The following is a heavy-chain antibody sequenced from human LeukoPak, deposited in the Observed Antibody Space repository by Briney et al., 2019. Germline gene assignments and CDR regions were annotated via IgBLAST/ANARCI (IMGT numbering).Heavy chain of an antibody. D-gene: IGHD4-11*01. J-gene: IGHJ5*02. Sequence: SETLSLTCTVSGGSISSSSYYWGWIRQPPGKGLEWIGSLYYSGSTYYNPSLKSRVTISVDTSKNQFSLKLSSVTAADTAVYYCAREAVTPRNWFDPWGQGTLVTVSS. CDR3: AREAVTPRNWFDP. V-gene: IGHV4-39*07. CDR2: LYYSGST. CDR1: GGSISSSSYY.